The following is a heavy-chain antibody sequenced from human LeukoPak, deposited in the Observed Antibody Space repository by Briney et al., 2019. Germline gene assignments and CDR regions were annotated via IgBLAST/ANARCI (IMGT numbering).Heavy chain of an antibody. J-gene: IGHJ4*02. V-gene: IGHV4-30-2*01. CDR1: GASISSGGYF. CDR2: IYHTGNT. D-gene: IGHD4-23*01. Sequence: TLSLTCTVSGASISSGGYFWSWLRQPPGKGLEWIGYIYHTGNTYYNPSLESRVTMSVDKSKNQFSLSLASVTVADTAVYYCARERPLDTVVSQDFWGQGTLVIVSS. CDR3: ARERPLDTVVSQDF.